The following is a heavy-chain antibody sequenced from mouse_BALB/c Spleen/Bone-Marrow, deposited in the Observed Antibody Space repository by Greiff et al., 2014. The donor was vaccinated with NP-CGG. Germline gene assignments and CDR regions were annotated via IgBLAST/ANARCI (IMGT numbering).Heavy chain of an antibody. D-gene: IGHD2-14*01. V-gene: IGHV1S135*01. Sequence: EVQLQQSGPELEKPGASVKISCKASGYSFTGYNMNWVKQTNGKSLEWIGNIDPYNGDTRYSQKFKSKATLTVDKSSSTSYMQLKSLTSEDSAVYYCARGGYDVGTFAYWGQGTLVTVSA. CDR2: IDPYNGDT. J-gene: IGHJ3*01. CDR3: ARGGYDVGTFAY. CDR1: GYSFTGYN.